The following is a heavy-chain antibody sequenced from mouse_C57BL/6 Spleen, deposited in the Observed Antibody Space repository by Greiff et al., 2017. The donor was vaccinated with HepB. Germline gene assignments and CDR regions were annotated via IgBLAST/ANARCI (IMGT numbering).Heavy chain of an antibody. Sequence: QVQLQQSGAELARPGASVKMSCKASGYTFTSYTMHWVKQRPGQGLEWIGYINPSSGYTKYNQKFKDKATLTADKSSSAAYMKLSSLTSEDSAVYYCASEGITTVVEDYWYFDVWGTGTTVTVSS. J-gene: IGHJ1*03. V-gene: IGHV1-4*01. CDR2: INPSSGYT. CDR1: GYTFTSYT. D-gene: IGHD1-1*01. CDR3: ASEGITTVVEDYWYFDV.